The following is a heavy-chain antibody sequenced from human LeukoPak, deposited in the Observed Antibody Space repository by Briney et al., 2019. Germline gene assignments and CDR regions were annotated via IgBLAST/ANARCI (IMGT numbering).Heavy chain of an antibody. V-gene: IGHV4-59*01. Sequence: KTSETLSLTCTVSGGSISGYYWNWIRQPPGKGLEWIGYIYYTGSTNYNPSLKSRVTISLDTSKNQFSLKLSSVTAADTAVYYCARFETGYSSRWDPFDIWGQGTMVTVSS. CDR1: GGSISGYY. D-gene: IGHD6-13*01. CDR3: ARFETGYSSRWDPFDI. CDR2: IYYTGST. J-gene: IGHJ3*02.